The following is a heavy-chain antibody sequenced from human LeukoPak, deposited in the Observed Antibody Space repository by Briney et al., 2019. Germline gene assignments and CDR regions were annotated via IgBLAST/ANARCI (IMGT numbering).Heavy chain of an antibody. D-gene: IGHD1-14*01. Sequence: GGSLRLSCAASGFTFSSYSMNWVRQAPGKGLEWVSSISSCSSYIYYADSVKGRFTISRDNAKNSLYLQMNSLRAEDTAVYYCAREVDATTDYWGQGTLVTVSS. J-gene: IGHJ4*02. V-gene: IGHV3-21*01. CDR2: ISSCSSYI. CDR3: AREVDATTDY. CDR1: GFTFSSYS.